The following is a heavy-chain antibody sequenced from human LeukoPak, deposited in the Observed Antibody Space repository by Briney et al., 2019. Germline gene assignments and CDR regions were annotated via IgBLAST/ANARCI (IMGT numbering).Heavy chain of an antibody. CDR2: IYYSGST. J-gene: IGHJ6*02. V-gene: IGHV4-59*01. CDR1: GGSISSYY. CDR3: ATTHGGSSEYYYYGMDV. D-gene: IGHD2-15*01. Sequence: TPSETLSLTCTVSGGSISSYYWSWIRQPPGKGLEWIGYIYYSGSTNYNPSLKSRVTISVDTSKNQFSLKLSSVTAADTAVYYCATTHGGSSEYYYYGMDVWGQGTTVTVSS.